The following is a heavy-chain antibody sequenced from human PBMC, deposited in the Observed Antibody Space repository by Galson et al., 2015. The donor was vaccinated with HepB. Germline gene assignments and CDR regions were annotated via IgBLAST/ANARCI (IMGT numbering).Heavy chain of an antibody. V-gene: IGHV3-11*01. CDR1: GFPFSDYY. J-gene: IGHJ3*02. CDR3: ARERYSSSWRDAFDI. Sequence: LRLSCEASGFPFSDYYMSWIRQAPGKGLEWVSYISSSGSTIYYADSVKGRFTISRDNAKNSLYLQMNSLRAEDTAVYYCARERYSSSWRDAFDIWGQGTMVTVSS. CDR2: ISSSGSTI. D-gene: IGHD6-6*01.